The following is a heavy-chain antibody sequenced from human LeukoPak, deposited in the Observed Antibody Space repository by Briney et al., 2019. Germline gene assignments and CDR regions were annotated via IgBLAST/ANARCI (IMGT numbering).Heavy chain of an antibody. Sequence: GRSLRLSCAASGFTFSSYAMHWVRQAPGKGPEWVAVISYDGSNKYYADSVKGRFTITRDNSKNTLYLQMNSLRAEDTAVYYCARESGYSYGTSFDYWGQGTLVTVSS. CDR3: ARESGYSYGTSFDY. V-gene: IGHV3-30*04. D-gene: IGHD5-18*01. CDR1: GFTFSSYA. CDR2: ISYDGSNK. J-gene: IGHJ4*02.